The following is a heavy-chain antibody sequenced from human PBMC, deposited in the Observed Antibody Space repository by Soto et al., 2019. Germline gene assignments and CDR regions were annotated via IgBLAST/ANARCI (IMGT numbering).Heavy chain of an antibody. CDR1: GGTFSSYT. J-gene: IGHJ2*01. Sequence: QVQLVQSGAEVKKPGSSVKVSCKASGGTFSSYTISWVRQAPGQGLEWMGRIIPILGIANYAQKFQGRVTITANKATSTAYMELSILRTEDTAVYYCASELGYYGSGSYPERDWYFDLWGRGTMVTVSS. D-gene: IGHD3-10*01. CDR3: ASELGYYGSGSYPERDWYFDL. CDR2: IIPILGIA. V-gene: IGHV1-69*02.